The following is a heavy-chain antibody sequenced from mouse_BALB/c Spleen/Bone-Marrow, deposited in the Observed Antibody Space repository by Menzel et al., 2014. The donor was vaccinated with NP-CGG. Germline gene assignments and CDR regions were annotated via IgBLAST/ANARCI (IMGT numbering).Heavy chain of an antibody. Sequence: VQLQQSGPKLVKPGASVKMSCKASGYTFTSYYIHWVKQRPGQGLEWIGWIYPGDGSTKYNEKFKGKTTLTADKSSSTAYVLLSSLTSEDSAIYFCARGGGMDYWGQGTSVTVSS. CDR2: IYPGDGST. V-gene: IGHV1S56*01. CDR3: ARGGGMDY. CDR1: GYTFTSYY. J-gene: IGHJ4*01.